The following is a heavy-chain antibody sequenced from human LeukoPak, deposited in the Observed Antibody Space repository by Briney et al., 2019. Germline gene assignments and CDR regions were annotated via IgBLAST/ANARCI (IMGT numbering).Heavy chain of an antibody. CDR1: EFTFSSYW. D-gene: IGHD6-19*01. Sequence: PGGSLRLSCAASEFTFSSYWMSWVRQAPGKGLEWVANIKQDASEKYYVDSVKGRFTISRDNAKNSLYLQMNSLRAEDTAMYYCAKCSTSAYTTGWCNWIDPWGQGTLVTVSS. CDR2: IKQDASEK. CDR3: AKCSTSAYTTGWCNWIDP. J-gene: IGHJ5*02. V-gene: IGHV3-7*01.